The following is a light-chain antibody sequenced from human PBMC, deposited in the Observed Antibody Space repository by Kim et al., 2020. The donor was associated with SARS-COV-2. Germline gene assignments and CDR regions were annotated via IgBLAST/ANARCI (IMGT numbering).Light chain of an antibody. V-gene: IGLV3-19*01. J-gene: IGLJ2*01. Sequence: ALGQKVSITCQGDSLRSYYASWYQQKPGQAPVLVIYGKNNRPSGIPDRFSGSSSGNTASLTITGAQAEGEAGYYCNSRDSSGNHVVFGGGTQLTVL. CDR1: SLRSYY. CDR2: GKN. CDR3: NSRDSSGNHVV.